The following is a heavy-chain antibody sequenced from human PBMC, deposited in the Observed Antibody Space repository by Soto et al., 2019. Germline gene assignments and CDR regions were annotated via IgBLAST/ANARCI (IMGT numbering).Heavy chain of an antibody. Sequence: GASVKVSCKASGGTFSSYTISWVRQAPGQGLEWMGRIIPIPGIANYAQKFQGRVTITADKSTSTAYMELSSLRSEDTAVYYCARDGYDYGDNEWTNWGQGTLVTVSS. CDR3: ARDGYDYGDNEWTN. CDR2: IIPIPGIA. CDR1: GGTFSSYT. V-gene: IGHV1-69*04. J-gene: IGHJ4*02. D-gene: IGHD4-17*01.